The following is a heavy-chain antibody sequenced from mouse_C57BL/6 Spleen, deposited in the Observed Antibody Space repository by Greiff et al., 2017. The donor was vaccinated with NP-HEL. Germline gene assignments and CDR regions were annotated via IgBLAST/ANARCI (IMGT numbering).Heavy chain of an antibody. CDR3: EREGNYYGSRGYFDY. CDR1: GYTFTSYW. J-gene: IGHJ2*01. CDR2: IHPNSGST. D-gene: IGHD1-1*01. Sequence: QVQLQQPGAELVKPGASVKLSCKASGYTFTSYWMHWVKQRPGQGLEWIGMIHPNSGSTNYNEKFKSKATLTVDKSSSTAYMQLSSLTSEDSAVYYCEREGNYYGSRGYFDYWGQGTTLTVSS. V-gene: IGHV1-64*01.